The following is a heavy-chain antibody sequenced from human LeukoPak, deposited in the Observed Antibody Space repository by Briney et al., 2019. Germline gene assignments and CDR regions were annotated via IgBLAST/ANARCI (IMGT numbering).Heavy chain of an antibody. CDR3: ARTLVRGIIEFDF. D-gene: IGHD3-10*01. J-gene: IGHJ4*02. V-gene: IGHV4-39*01. CDR1: GGSISRSSHY. Sequence: SETLSLTCNVSGGSISRSSHYWDWIRQPPGKGLEWIGSIYYSGRPYYNPALKSRLTISVDTSKNQLSLNLTSVTAADTAVYYCARTLVRGIIEFDFWGQGTLVTVSS. CDR2: IYYSGRP.